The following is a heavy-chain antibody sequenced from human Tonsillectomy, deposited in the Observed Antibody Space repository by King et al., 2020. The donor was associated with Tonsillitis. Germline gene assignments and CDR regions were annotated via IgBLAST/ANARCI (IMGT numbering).Heavy chain of an antibody. CDR2: INGRGGSS. Sequence: VQLVESGGGLVQPGGSLRLSCAASGFAFNTFAMTWVRQAPGKGLEWVSTINGRGGSSHYADSLKGRFTITRDDSKSTLGLVMSSLRAEDTAIYSCAKSRFNNGPVHVFDVWGQGTTVTVSS. CDR1: GFAFNTFA. V-gene: IGHV3-23*04. D-gene: IGHD1/OR15-1a*01. J-gene: IGHJ3*01. CDR3: AKSRFNNGPVHVFDV.